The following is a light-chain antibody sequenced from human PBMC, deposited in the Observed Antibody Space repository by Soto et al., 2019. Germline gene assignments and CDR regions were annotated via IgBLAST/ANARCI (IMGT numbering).Light chain of an antibody. CDR1: SSDVGGYNY. V-gene: IGLV2-14*01. CDR2: EVT. Sequence: QSALTQPASVSGSPGQSITISCTGTSSDVGGYNYVSWYQQHPGQVPKLTIYEVTNRPSGVSSRFSGSKSGNTASLTISGLQAEDEAEYYCSSYTNSDTGVFGGGTKLTVL. CDR3: SSYTNSDTGV. J-gene: IGLJ3*02.